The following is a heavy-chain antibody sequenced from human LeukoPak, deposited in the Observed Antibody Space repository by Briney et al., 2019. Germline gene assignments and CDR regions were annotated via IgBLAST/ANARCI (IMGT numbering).Heavy chain of an antibody. Sequence: PSETLSLTCTVSGYSISSGYYWGWIRQPPGKGLEWIGSIYHSGSTYYNPSLKSRVTISVDTSKNQFSLKLSSVTAADTAIYYCARNGYYCIDYWGQGTLVTVSS. CDR3: ARNGYYCIDY. J-gene: IGHJ4*02. D-gene: IGHD5-18*01. CDR2: IYHSGST. CDR1: GYSISSGYY. V-gene: IGHV4-38-2*02.